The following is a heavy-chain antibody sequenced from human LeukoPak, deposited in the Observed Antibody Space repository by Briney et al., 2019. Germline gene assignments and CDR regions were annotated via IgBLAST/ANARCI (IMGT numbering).Heavy chain of an antibody. Sequence: GASVKVSCKASGYTFTGYYMHWVRQAPGQGLEWMGRINPNSGGTNYAQKFQGRVTMTRDTSISTAYVELSRLRSDDTAVYYCAIHSGSYYGYYFDYWGQGTLVTVSS. CDR2: INPNSGGT. CDR1: GYTFTGYY. D-gene: IGHD1-26*01. CDR3: AIHSGSYYGYYFDY. V-gene: IGHV1-2*06. J-gene: IGHJ4*02.